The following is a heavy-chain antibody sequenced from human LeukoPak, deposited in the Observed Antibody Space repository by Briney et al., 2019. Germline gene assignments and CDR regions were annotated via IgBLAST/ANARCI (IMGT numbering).Heavy chain of an antibody. V-gene: IGHV3-53*04. J-gene: IGHJ3*02. CDR3: ARWRPIDAFDI. CDR1: GFTVSRNY. Sequence: PGGSLRLSCAASGFTVSRNYMNWVRQAPGKGREWVSLLSSTGNTSYADSVKGRFTISRYNSKNTLYLQVNSLRPEDTAMYYCARWRPIDAFDIWGQGTMVIVSS. CDR2: LSSTGNT. D-gene: IGHD3-3*01.